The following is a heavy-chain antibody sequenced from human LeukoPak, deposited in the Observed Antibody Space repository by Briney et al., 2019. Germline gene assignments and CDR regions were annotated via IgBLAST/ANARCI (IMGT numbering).Heavy chain of an antibody. D-gene: IGHD6-13*01. CDR1: GGSFSGYY. CDR3: ATSEGGIAAAGLFDY. V-gene: IGHV4-34*01. Sequence: SETLSLTCAVYGGSFSGYYWSWIRQPPGKGLEWIGEINHSGSTNYNPSLKSRVTISVDTSKNQFSLKLSSVTAADTAVYYCATSEGGIAAAGLFDYWSQGTLVTVSS. CDR2: INHSGST. J-gene: IGHJ4*02.